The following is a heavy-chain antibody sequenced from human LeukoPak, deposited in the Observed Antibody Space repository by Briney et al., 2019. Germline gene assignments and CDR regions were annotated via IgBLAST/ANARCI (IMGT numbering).Heavy chain of an antibody. CDR2: IIPILGIA. CDR3: ARGSIPGITGTTQYYYGMDV. CDR1: GGTFSSYA. V-gene: IGHV1-69*04. Sequence: SVKVSCKASGGTFSSYAISWVRQAPGQGLEWMGRIIPILGIANYAQKFQGRVTITADKSTSTAYMELSSLRSEDTAVYYCARGSIPGITGTTQYYYGMDVWGQGTTVTVSS. D-gene: IGHD1-7*01. J-gene: IGHJ6*02.